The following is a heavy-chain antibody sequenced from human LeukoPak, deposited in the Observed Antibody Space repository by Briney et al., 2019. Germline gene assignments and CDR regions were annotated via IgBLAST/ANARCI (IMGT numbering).Heavy chain of an antibody. CDR3: ASLLGYCSSTRCYTYDY. CDR1: GGSFSGYY. J-gene: IGHJ4*02. V-gene: IGHV4-34*01. CDR2: INHSGST. Sequence: SETLSLTCAVYGGSFSGYYWSWIRQPPGKGLEWIGEINHSGSTNYNPSLKSRVTISVDTSKNQFSLKLSSVTAADTAVYYCASLLGYCSSTRCYTYDYWGQGTLVTVSS. D-gene: IGHD2-2*02.